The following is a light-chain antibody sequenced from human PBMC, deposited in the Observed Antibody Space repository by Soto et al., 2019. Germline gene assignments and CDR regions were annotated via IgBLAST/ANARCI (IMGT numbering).Light chain of an antibody. V-gene: IGKV1-12*01. CDR2: AAS. J-gene: IGKJ4*01. Sequence: DIQMTQSPSSVSASVGARVTMTCRASQDISNWLAWYPQKPGKAPNLLIYAASSLQSGVPSRCSGSGSGTDFTLTISSLQPEDVATYYCQQGDTFRFAFGGGTKVEIK. CDR1: QDISNW. CDR3: QQGDTFRFA.